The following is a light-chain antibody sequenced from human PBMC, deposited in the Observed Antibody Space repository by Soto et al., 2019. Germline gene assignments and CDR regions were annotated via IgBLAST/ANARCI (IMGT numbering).Light chain of an antibody. J-gene: IGLJ2*01. CDR1: DSDIGVYNY. Sequence: QSVLTQPASVSGSPEQSITISRTGTDSDIGVYNYVSWYQQYPGKAPKLMIYDVTNRPSGVSNRFSGSKSGNMASLTISGLQAEDEADYYCSSYANYNVVFGGGTKLTVL. CDR2: DVT. V-gene: IGLV2-14*03. CDR3: SSYANYNVV.